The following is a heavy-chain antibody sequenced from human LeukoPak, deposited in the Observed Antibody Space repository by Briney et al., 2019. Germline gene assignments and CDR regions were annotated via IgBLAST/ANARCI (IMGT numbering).Heavy chain of an antibody. Sequence: PGGSLRLSCAASGFTFSSYSMNWVRQAPGKGLEWVSYISSSSSTIYYADSVKGRFTISRDNAKNSLYLQMNSLRAEDTAVYYCARDQWELTPHAFDIWGQGTMVTVSS. V-gene: IGHV3-48*04. CDR1: GFTFSSYS. D-gene: IGHD1-26*01. J-gene: IGHJ3*02. CDR3: ARDQWELTPHAFDI. CDR2: ISSSSSTI.